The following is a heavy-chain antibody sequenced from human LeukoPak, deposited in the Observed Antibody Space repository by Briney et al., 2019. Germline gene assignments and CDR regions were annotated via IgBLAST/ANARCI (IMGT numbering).Heavy chain of an antibody. CDR2: TSYDGTNK. CDR3: AADYGDYVSPSD. J-gene: IGHJ4*02. V-gene: IGHV3-30*04. Sequence: GRSLRLSCAASGFKFRDSAMHWVRQPPGKGLEGVAVTSYDGTNKYYADSVKGRFTISRDNSKNTLYLQMNSLRLEDTGVYYCAADYGDYVSPSDWGQGTLVTVSS. CDR1: GFKFRDSA. D-gene: IGHD2-21*02.